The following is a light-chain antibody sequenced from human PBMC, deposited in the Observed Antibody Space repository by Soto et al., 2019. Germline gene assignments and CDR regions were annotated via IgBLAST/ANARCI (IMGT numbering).Light chain of an antibody. CDR1: QSLSNNY. V-gene: IGKV3-20*01. Sequence: EIVLTHSPGTLSLSPGERATLSCRASQSLSNNYLAWYQQKPGQAPRLVIYGASSRATGIPDRFSASGSGTEFTLTIGRLEPEDFAVYFCQQYSSLPVTFGQGTKVDIK. J-gene: IGKJ1*01. CDR2: GAS. CDR3: QQYSSLPVT.